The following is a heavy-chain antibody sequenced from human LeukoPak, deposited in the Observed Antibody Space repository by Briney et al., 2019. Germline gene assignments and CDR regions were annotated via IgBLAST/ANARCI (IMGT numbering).Heavy chain of an antibody. CDR3: AIRMSTYLFDY. J-gene: IGHJ4*02. Sequence: SETLSLTCTVSGGSISSYYWSWIRQPPGKGLEWIGYIYYSGSTNYNPSLKSRVTISVDTSKNQFSLKLSSVTAADTAVYYCAIRMSTYLFDYWGQGTLVTVSS. CDR1: GGSISSYY. V-gene: IGHV4-59*12. CDR2: IYYSGST.